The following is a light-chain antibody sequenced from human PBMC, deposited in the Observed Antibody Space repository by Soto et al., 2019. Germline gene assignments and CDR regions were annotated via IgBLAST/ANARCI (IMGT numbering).Light chain of an antibody. V-gene: IGKV3-20*01. CDR3: QQYGSSPT. CDR1: QSVSSSY. Sequence: EIVLTQSPGTLSLSPGERATLSCRASQSVSSSYLAWYQHKPGQAPRLLIYGASSRATRIPDRFSGSGSGTDFTLTISRLEPEEFAVYYCQQYGSSPTFGGGTKVEIK. CDR2: GAS. J-gene: IGKJ4*01.